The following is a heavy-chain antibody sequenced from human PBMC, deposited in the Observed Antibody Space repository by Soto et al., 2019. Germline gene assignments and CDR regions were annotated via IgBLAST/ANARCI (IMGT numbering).Heavy chain of an antibody. CDR3: ARHAAYCSTTTCSQNDY. Sequence: GESLKISCTGSGYAFTHYWIAWVRQMPGKGLEWMGIIYPGDSDTIYSPSFQGQVTISAAKSINTAYLQWSSLKASDTAIYYCARHAAYCSTTTCSQNDYWGQGTLVTVSS. CDR2: IYPGDSDT. J-gene: IGHJ4*02. D-gene: IGHD2-2*01. CDR1: GYAFTHYW. V-gene: IGHV5-51*01.